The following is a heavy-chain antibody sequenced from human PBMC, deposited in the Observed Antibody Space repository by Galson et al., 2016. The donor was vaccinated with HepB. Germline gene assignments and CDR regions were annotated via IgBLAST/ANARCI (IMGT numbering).Heavy chain of an antibody. CDR1: GFTFSDYY. V-gene: IGHV3-11*06. CDR3: ARDRGSYCGGDCPDYYLDY. Sequence: SLRLSCAASGFTFSDYYMSWIRQAPGKGLEWVSYISVTSTYTNYADSVKGRFTVSRDNAKNSLYLQMNTLRAEDTAIYYCARDRGSYCGGDCPDYYLDYWGQGTLVTVSS. D-gene: IGHD2-21*02. J-gene: IGHJ4*02. CDR2: ISVTSTYT.